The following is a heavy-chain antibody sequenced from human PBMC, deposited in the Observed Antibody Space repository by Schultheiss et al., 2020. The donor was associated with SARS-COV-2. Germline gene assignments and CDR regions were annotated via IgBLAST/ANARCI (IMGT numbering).Heavy chain of an antibody. J-gene: IGHJ4*02. CDR1: GFAVSGNY. D-gene: IGHD6-19*01. CDR2: ISSSGRTI. CDR3: ARDPEWLDYFDY. Sequence: GGSLRLSCAPSGFAVSGNYMTWVRQAPGKGLEWVSYISSSGRTIYYADSVKGRFTISRDNAKNSLYLQMNSLRAEDTAVYYCARDPEWLDYFDYWGQGTLVTVSS. V-gene: IGHV3-11*04.